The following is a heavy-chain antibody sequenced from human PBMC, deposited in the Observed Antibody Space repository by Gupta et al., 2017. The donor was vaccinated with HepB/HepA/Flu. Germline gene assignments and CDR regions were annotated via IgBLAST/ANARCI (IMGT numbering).Heavy chain of an antibody. CDR3: AREASGSYYFDY. Sequence: EVQLVESGGGLVKPGVSLRLSCAASGFTFSSYSMNWVRQAPGKGLEWVSSIYSSSSYIYYADSVKGRFTISRDNANNSLYLQMNSLRAEDTAVYYCAREASGSYYFDYWGQGTLVTVSS. D-gene: IGHD1-26*01. V-gene: IGHV3-21*01. CDR2: IYSSSSYI. J-gene: IGHJ4*02. CDR1: GFTFSSYS.